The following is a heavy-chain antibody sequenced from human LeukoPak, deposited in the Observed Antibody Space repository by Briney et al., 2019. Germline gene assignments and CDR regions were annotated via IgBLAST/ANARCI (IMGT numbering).Heavy chain of an antibody. CDR1: GGSISSSSYY. V-gene: IGHV4-39*01. CDR2: IYYSGST. D-gene: IGHD3-3*01. Sequence: PSETLSLTCTVSGGSISSSSYYWGWIRQPPGKGLEWIGSIYYSGSTYYNPSLKSRVTISVDTSKNQFSLKLSSVTAADTAVYYCARHVYCDFWSGYFQLYNWFDPWGQGTLVTVSS. J-gene: IGHJ5*02. CDR3: ARHVYCDFWSGYFQLYNWFDP.